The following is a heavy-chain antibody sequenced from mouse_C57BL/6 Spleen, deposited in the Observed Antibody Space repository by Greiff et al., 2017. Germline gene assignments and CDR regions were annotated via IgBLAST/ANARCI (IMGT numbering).Heavy chain of an antibody. D-gene: IGHD1-1*01. CDR1: GFTFSDYG. V-gene: IGHV5-17*01. CDR2: ISSGSSTI. J-gene: IGHJ4*01. Sequence: EVKVVESGGGLVKPGGSLKLSCAASGFTFSDYGMHWVRQAPEKGLEWVAYISSGSSTIYYADTVKGRFTISRDNAKNTLFLQMTSLRSEDTAMYYCARILLYAMDYWGQGTSVTVSS. CDR3: ARILLYAMDY.